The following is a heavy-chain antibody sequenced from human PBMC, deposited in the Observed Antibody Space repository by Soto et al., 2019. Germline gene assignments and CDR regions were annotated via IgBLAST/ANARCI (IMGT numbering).Heavy chain of an antibody. V-gene: IGHV3-33*01. J-gene: IGHJ4*02. CDR2: IWYDGSKK. D-gene: IGHD3-22*01. CDR1: GITFSSTA. Sequence: GGSLRLSCAASGITFSSTAMHWVRQAPGKGLEWVAIIWYDGSKKYFADSVKGRFTISRDNSKNTVYLQMNSLKAEDTAVYYCARAPFTIYDTSGYYDYWGQGTLVTVS. CDR3: ARAPFTIYDTSGYYDY.